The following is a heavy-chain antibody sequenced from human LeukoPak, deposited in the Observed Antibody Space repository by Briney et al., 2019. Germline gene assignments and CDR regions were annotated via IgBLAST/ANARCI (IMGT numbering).Heavy chain of an antibody. CDR1: GYTFTSYY. J-gene: IGHJ4*02. CDR2: INPSGGST. Sequence: GASVKVSCKASGYTFTSYYMHWVRQAPGQGLEWMGIINPSGGSTSYAQKFQGRVTITADESTSTAYMELSSLRSEDTAVYYCARGNYYGSGSYPLFLDYWGQGTLVTVSS. V-gene: IGHV1-46*01. D-gene: IGHD3-10*01. CDR3: ARGNYYGSGSYPLFLDY.